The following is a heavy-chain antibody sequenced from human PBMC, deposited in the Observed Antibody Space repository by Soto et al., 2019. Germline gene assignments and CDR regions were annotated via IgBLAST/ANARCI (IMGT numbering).Heavy chain of an antibody. D-gene: IGHD3-22*01. J-gene: IGHJ5*02. CDR2: IIPIFGTA. Sequence: SVKVSCKASGGTFSSYAISWVRQAPGQGLEWMGGIIPIFGTANYAQKFQGRVTITADESTSTAYMELSSLRSEDAAVYYCAGNYDSSGFQGSWGQGTLVTVSS. CDR3: AGNYDSSGFQGS. V-gene: IGHV1-69*13. CDR1: GGTFSSYA.